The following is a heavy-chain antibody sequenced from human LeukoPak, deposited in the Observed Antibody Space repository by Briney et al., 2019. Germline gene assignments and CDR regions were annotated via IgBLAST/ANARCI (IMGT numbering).Heavy chain of an antibody. CDR2: ISHTEGT. CDR1: GVSINDYY. J-gene: IGHJ4*02. V-gene: IGHV4-34*01. D-gene: IGHD2-15*01. Sequence: PSETLSLTCAVFGVSINDYYWSWIRQSPGKGLEWIGEISHTEGTRYNPSLESRVTMSVGTSENQLSLKLIFVTAADTAVYYCARIRCSHSGSLCYNHWGLGTLVTVSS. CDR3: ARIRCSHSGSLCYNH.